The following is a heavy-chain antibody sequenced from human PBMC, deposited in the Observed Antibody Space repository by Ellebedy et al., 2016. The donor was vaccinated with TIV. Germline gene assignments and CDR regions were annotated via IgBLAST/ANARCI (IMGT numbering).Heavy chain of an antibody. CDR2: IKQDGSEK. D-gene: IGHD3-10*01. CDR3: ARDQGWAYPGSTRFDY. Sequence: GESLKISCSASGFTFSSYAMHWVRQAPGKGLEWVANIKQDGSEKWYVDSVKGRFTISRDNAKNSLYLQMSSLRAEDTAVYYCARDQGWAYPGSTRFDYWGQGTLVTVSS. CDR1: GFTFSSYA. V-gene: IGHV3-7*01. J-gene: IGHJ4*03.